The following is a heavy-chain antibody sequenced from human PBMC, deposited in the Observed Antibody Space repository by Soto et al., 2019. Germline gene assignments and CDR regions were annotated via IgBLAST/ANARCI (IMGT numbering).Heavy chain of an antibody. Sequence: HPGGSLRLSCAASGFTFSSYEMNWVRQVPGKGLELVSYISSSGSTIHYADSVKGRFTIYRDNAKSSLYLQMNSLRPEDTGVYYCARLSGTYGRRHYFDYWGQGTLVTVSS. J-gene: IGHJ4*02. CDR3: ARLSGTYGRRHYFDY. CDR2: ISSSGSTI. V-gene: IGHV3-48*03. D-gene: IGHD3-16*01. CDR1: GFTFSSYE.